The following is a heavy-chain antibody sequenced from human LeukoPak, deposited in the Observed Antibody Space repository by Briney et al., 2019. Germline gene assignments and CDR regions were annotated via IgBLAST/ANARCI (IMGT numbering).Heavy chain of an antibody. Sequence: EASVKVSCKASGYTFTSYGISWVRQAPGQGLEWMGWISAYNGNTNYAQKLQGRVTMTTDTSTSTAYMELRSLRSDDTAVYYCARRGYDFWSGYYALDYWGQGTLVTVSS. CDR2: ISAYNGNT. D-gene: IGHD3-3*01. J-gene: IGHJ4*02. CDR3: ARRGYDFWSGYYALDY. V-gene: IGHV1-18*04. CDR1: GYTFTSYG.